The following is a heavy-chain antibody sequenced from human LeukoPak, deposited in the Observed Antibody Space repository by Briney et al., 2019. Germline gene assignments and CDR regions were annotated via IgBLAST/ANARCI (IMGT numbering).Heavy chain of an antibody. D-gene: IGHD3-22*01. Sequence: PSETLSLTCAVYGGSFSGYYWSWIRQPPGKGLEWIGYIYYSGSTNYNPSLKSRVTISVDTSKNQFSLKLSSVTAADTAVYYCARAAYYYDSSGYHKQDYYYYGMDVWGQGTTVTVSS. CDR1: GGSFSGYY. V-gene: IGHV4-59*01. CDR3: ARAAYYYDSSGYHKQDYYYYGMDV. J-gene: IGHJ6*02. CDR2: IYYSGST.